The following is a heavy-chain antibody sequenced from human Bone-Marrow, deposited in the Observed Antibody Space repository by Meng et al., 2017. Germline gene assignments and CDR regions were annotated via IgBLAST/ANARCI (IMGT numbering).Heavy chain of an antibody. CDR3: ARKAVAGNFDY. V-gene: IGHV4-4*02. Sequence: QVQLHESGPGLVEPSQTLSLTCTVSGGSMSSGNYYWCWVRQPPGKGLEWIGEIYHSGNTNYNASLKSRVTLSIDKSKNQFSLKLSSVTAADTAVYYCARKAVAGNFDYWGQGTLVTVSS. CDR1: GGSMSSGNYY. J-gene: IGHJ4*02. D-gene: IGHD6-13*01. CDR2: IYHSGNT.